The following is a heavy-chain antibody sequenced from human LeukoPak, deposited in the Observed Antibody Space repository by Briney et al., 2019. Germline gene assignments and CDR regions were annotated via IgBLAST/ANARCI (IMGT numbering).Heavy chain of an antibody. V-gene: IGHV4-34*01. Sequence: SETLSLTCAVYGGSFSGYYWSWIRQPPGKGLEWIGEINHSGSTNYNPSLLSRVTISVDTSKNQFSLKLSSVTAADTAVYYCAGTYYYDSSGPDYWGQGTLVTVSS. D-gene: IGHD3-22*01. CDR1: GGSFSGYY. J-gene: IGHJ4*02. CDR3: AGTYYYDSSGPDY. CDR2: INHSGST.